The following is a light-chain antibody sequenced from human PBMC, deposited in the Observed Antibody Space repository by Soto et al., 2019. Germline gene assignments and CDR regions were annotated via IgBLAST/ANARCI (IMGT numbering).Light chain of an antibody. CDR3: SSYTRTSSVI. V-gene: IGLV2-14*03. CDR1: SSDIGAYAY. Sequence: QSALTQPASVSGSPGQSIAISCTGTSSDIGAYAYVSWYQQHPGKVPKLIVFDVNYRPSGVSSRFSGSQSGNTASLTISGLQAEDEADYYCSSYTRTSSVIFGGGTKVTVL. J-gene: IGLJ2*01. CDR2: DVN.